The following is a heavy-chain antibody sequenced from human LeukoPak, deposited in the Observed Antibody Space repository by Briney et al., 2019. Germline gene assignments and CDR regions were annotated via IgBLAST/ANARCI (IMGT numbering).Heavy chain of an antibody. D-gene: IGHD6-13*01. CDR2: ISSSSSYI. Sequence: GGSLRLSCGVSGFTFSSYSMCWVRQAPGKGLEWVSFISSSSSYIYYADSVKGRFTISRDNAKNSLYLQMNSLRAEDTAVYYCARDQVGIAAAGTGLEKYYYYYMDVWGKGTTVTVSS. CDR1: GFTFSSYS. V-gene: IGHV3-21*01. CDR3: ARDQVGIAAAGTGLEKYYYYYMDV. J-gene: IGHJ6*03.